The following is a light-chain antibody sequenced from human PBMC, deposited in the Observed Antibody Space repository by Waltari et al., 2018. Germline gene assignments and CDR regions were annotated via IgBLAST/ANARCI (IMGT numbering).Light chain of an antibody. CDR2: EAS. CDR1: QSVTSN. CDR3: QQYNRWPPIT. J-gene: IGKJ5*01. Sequence: EIVMTQSPATLSVSPGERAPLSCRASQSVTSNLAWYQQKPGQAPRLLIYEASTRATGIPARFSGSGSGTEFTLTISSLQSEDFAVYYCQQYNRWPPITFGQGTRLEIK. V-gene: IGKV3-15*01.